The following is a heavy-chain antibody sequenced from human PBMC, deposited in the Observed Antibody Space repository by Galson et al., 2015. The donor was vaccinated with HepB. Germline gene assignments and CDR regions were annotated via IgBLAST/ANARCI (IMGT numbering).Heavy chain of an antibody. CDR3: ARHVLGVVIVVGRDWFDP. CDR1: GYSFTSYW. V-gene: IGHV5-10-1*01. J-gene: IGHJ5*02. Sequence: QSGAEVKKPGESLRISCKGSGYSFTSYWISWVRQMPGKGLEWMGRIDPSDSYTNYSPSFQGHVTISADKSISTAYLQWSSLKASDTAMYYCARHVLGVVIVVGRDWFDPWGQGTLVTVSS. D-gene: IGHD3-3*01. CDR2: IDPSDSYT.